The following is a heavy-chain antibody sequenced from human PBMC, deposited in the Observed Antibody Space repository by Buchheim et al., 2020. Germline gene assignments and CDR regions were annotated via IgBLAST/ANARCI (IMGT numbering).Heavy chain of an antibody. Sequence: EVQLVEFGGGLVKPGGSLRLSCAASGFTFSSYSMNWVRQAPGKGLEWVSSISSSSSYIYYADSVKGRFTISRDNAKNSLYLQMNSLRAEDTAVYYCARDQYYYDSSGYYPYYFDYWGQGTL. CDR3: ARDQYYYDSSGYYPYYFDY. J-gene: IGHJ4*02. V-gene: IGHV3-21*01. D-gene: IGHD3-22*01. CDR1: GFTFSSYS. CDR2: ISSSSSYI.